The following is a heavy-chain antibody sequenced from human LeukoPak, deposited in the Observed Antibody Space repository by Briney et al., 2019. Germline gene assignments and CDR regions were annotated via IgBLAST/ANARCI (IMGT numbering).Heavy chain of an antibody. CDR2: VSWNSGSI. CDR3: AKYLRYCSSTSGPTPQDYYYGMDV. D-gene: IGHD2-2*01. Sequence: PGRSLRLSCAASGFTFDDYAMHWVRQAPGKGLEWVSGVSWNSGSIGYADSVKGRFTISRDNAKNSLYLQINSLRAEDTALYYCAKYLRYCSSTSGPTPQDYYYGMDVWGQGTTVTVSS. CDR1: GFTFDDYA. J-gene: IGHJ6*02. V-gene: IGHV3-9*01.